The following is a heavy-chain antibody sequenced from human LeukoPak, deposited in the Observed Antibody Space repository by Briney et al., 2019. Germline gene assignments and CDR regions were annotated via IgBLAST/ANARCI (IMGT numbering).Heavy chain of an antibody. J-gene: IGHJ6*02. CDR3: ARSNYDFWSGNYYYYGMDV. Sequence: ASVKVSCKASGGTFSSYAISWVRQAPGQGLEWMGRIIPILGIANSAQKFQGRVTITADKSTSTAYMELSSLRSEDTAVYYCARSNYDFWSGNYYYYGMDVRGQGTTVTVSS. CDR2: IIPILGIA. V-gene: IGHV1-69*04. D-gene: IGHD3-3*01. CDR1: GGTFSSYA.